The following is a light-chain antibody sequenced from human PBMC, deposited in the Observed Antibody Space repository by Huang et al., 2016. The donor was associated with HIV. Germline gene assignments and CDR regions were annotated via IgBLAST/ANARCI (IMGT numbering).Light chain of an antibody. CDR2: GAS. Sequence: EIVLTQSPGTLSLSPGERATLSCRASQSVSSSYLAWYQQKPGQAPRLLIYGASSRATGNPDRFSGSGSGTDFTLTINRLEPEDFAVYYCQQFGTSGWTFGQGTKVEIK. J-gene: IGKJ1*01. CDR3: QQFGTSGWT. V-gene: IGKV3-20*01. CDR1: QSVSSSY.